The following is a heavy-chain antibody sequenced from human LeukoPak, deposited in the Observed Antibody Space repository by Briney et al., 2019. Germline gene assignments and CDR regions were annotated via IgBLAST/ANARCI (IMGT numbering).Heavy chain of an antibody. D-gene: IGHD3-16*02. Sequence: GGSLRLXCAASGFTFSSYEMNWVRQAPGKGLEWVSYISSSGSTRYYADSVKGRFTISRDNAKNSLYLQMNSLRAEDTAVYYCATITFGGVIVPLHDFDYWGQGTLVTVSS. V-gene: IGHV3-48*03. CDR1: GFTFSSYE. J-gene: IGHJ4*02. CDR2: ISSSGSTR. CDR3: ATITFGGVIVPLHDFDY.